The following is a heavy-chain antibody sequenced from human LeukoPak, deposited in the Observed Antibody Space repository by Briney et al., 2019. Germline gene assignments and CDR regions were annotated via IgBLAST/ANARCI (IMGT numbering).Heavy chain of an antibody. CDR3: ARAKWLVRDAFDI. V-gene: IGHV4-34*01. CDR2: INHSGST. CDR1: GGSFSGYY. J-gene: IGHJ3*02. D-gene: IGHD6-19*01. Sequence: PSETLSLTCAVYGGSFSGYYWSWIRHPPGKGLECIGEINHSGSTNYNPSLKSRVTISVDTSKHQVSLKLSSVTAADRAVYYCARAKWLVRDAFDIWGQGTMVTVSS.